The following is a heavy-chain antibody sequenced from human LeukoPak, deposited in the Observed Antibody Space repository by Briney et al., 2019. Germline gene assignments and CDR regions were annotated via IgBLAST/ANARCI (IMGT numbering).Heavy chain of an antibody. CDR2: IYYSGST. Sequence: SQTLSLTCTVSGGSLSSGGYYWRWLRQHPGKGLEWVGYIYYSGSTYYNPSLKSRVTISVDTSKNQFSLKLSSVTAADTAVYYCARDRERYDFWSGYYTGNYYYGMDVWGQGTTVTVSS. CDR1: GGSLSSGGYY. J-gene: IGHJ6*02. CDR3: ARDRERYDFWSGYYTGNYYYGMDV. V-gene: IGHV4-31*03. D-gene: IGHD3-3*01.